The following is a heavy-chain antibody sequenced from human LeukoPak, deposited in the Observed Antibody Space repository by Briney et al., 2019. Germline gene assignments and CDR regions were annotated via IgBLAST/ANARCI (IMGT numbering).Heavy chain of an antibody. V-gene: IGHV1-18*04. CDR2: TSAYNGNT. J-gene: IGHJ6*04. D-gene: IGHD4-17*01. Sequence: ASVKVSCKASGYTFTSYGISWVRQAPGQGLEWMGWTSAYNGNTNYAQKLQGRVTMTTDTPTSTAYMELRSLRSDDTAVYYCARDDGDYASGALYYYYGMDVWGKGTTVTVSS. CDR3: ARDDGDYASGALYYYYGMDV. CDR1: GYTFTSYG.